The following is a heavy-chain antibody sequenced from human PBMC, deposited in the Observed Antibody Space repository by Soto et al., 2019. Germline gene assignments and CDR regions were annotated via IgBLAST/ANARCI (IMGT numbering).Heavy chain of an antibody. CDR3: ARDIVSVAPRANDAFDV. D-gene: IGHD1-26*01. V-gene: IGHV1-3*01. CDR1: GFTFSDTL. J-gene: IGHJ3*01. Sequence: QVQLVQSGAEMKKPGASVNISCQASGFTFSDTLINWVRQGPGQGLEWMGWINLANGNTRYSESFQGRVTISRLSSASTAYVALSDLTSEDTAVYYCARDIVSVAPRANDAFDVWGKGTVITVSS. CDR2: INLANGNT.